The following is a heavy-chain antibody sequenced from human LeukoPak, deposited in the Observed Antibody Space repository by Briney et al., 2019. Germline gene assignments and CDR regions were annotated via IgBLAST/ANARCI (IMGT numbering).Heavy chain of an antibody. V-gene: IGHV4-59*01. CDR2: IYYSGST. D-gene: IGHD3-16*01. J-gene: IGHJ4*02. CDR3: ARDRYDYVWGSYVPTYYFDY. CDR1: GGSISSYY. Sequence: SETLSLTCTVSGGSISSYYWSWIRQPPREGLEWMGYIYYSGSTNYNPSLKSRVSISVDTSKNQFSLKLSSVTAADTAVYYCARDRYDYVWGSYVPTYYFDYWGQGTLVTVSS.